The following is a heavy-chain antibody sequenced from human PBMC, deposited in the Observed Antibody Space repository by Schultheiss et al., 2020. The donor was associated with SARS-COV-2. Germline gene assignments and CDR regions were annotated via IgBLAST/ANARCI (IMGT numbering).Heavy chain of an antibody. CDR1: GYTFTGYY. CDR2: INPNSGGT. D-gene: IGHD6-13*01. CDR3: AGLDSSWLDY. J-gene: IGHJ4*02. Sequence: ASVKVSCKASGYTFTGYYMHWVRKAPGQGLEWMGRINPNSGGTNYAQKFQGRVTMTGDTSTSTVYMELSSLRSEDTAVYYCAGLDSSWLDYWGQGTLVTVSS. V-gene: IGHV1-2*06.